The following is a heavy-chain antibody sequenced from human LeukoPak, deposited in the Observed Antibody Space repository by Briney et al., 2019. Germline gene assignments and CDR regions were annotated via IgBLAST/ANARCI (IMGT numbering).Heavy chain of an antibody. CDR3: ARAIVAGVTLNAFGI. V-gene: IGHV3-74*01. J-gene: IGHJ3*02. Sequence: GGSLRLSCAASGFTFSSYWMHWVRQAPGKGLVWVARIKSDGSSTNYADSVKGRFTISRDNAKNTLYVQMNSLRAEDTAVYYCARAIVAGVTLNAFGIWGQGTMVTVSS. CDR1: GFTFSSYW. D-gene: IGHD6-13*01. CDR2: IKSDGSST.